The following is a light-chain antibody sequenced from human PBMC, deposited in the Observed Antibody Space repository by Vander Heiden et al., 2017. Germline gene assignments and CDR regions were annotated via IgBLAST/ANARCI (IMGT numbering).Light chain of an antibody. J-gene: IGLJ2*01. CDR2: TNN. CDR1: RNNVGNQG. V-gene: IGLV10-54*04. Sequence: QAGLTQPPSVSKGLSQTATLTCTGNRNNVGNQGAAWLQQHQGHPPKLLSYTNNNRPSGISERFSASTSGDTASLTITGLQPEDEADYYCSAWDTSLSARLFGGGTRLTVL. CDR3: SAWDTSLSARL.